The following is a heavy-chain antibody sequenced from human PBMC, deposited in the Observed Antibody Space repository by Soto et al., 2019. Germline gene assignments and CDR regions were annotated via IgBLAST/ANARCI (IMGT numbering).Heavy chain of an antibody. CDR1: GFTFTSSA. Sequence: ASVKVSCKASGFTFTSSAMQWVRQARGQRLEWIGWIVVGSGNTNYAQKFQERVTITRDMSTSTAYMELSSLRSYDTAVYYCAARTVTTFYYYYMDVWGKGTTVTVSS. D-gene: IGHD4-17*01. J-gene: IGHJ6*03. V-gene: IGHV1-58*02. CDR3: AARTVTTFYYYYMDV. CDR2: IVVGSGNT.